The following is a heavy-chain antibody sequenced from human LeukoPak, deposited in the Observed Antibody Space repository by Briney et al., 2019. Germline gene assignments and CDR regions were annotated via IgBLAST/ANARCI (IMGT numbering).Heavy chain of an antibody. V-gene: IGHV4-59*01. J-gene: IGHJ4*02. D-gene: IGHD3-22*01. Sequence: SETLSLTCTVSGGSISSYYWSWIRQPPGKGLEWIGYIYYSGSTNYNPSLKSRVTISVDTSKNQFSLKLSSVTAADTAVYYCARFEDSSGYPYFDHWGQGTLVTVSS. CDR2: IYYSGST. CDR1: GGSISSYY. CDR3: ARFEDSSGYPYFDH.